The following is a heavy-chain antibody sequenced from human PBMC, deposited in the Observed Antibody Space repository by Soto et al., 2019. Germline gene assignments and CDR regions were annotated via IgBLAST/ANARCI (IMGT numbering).Heavy chain of an antibody. V-gene: IGHV4-39*01. Sequence: QLQLQESGPGLLKPSETLSLSCSVSGGFISNNNYYWGWIRQPPGKGLEWIAGIYYTGSTYYNPSLKSRVTISVDTSKNQFSLKLSSVSAADTAVXXXXXXXXXXXXXXXXXYWGQGTLVTVSS. CDR3: XXXXXXXXXXXXXXY. J-gene: IGHJ4*02. CDR1: GGFISNNNYY. CDR2: IYYTGST.